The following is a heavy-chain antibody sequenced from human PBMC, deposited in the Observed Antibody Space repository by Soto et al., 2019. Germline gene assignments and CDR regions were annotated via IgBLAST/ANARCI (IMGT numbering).Heavy chain of an antibody. Sequence: ASVKVSCKASGYTFTTYAMHWVRQAPGQSLEWMGWIIAGNGNTRYSQKFQGRVTITRDTSASTAYMELSSLRSEDTAVYYCADGYYDFWRVYLTCYYAMDVWGQGTTVTVSS. CDR3: ADGYYDFWRVYLTCYYAMDV. V-gene: IGHV1-3*01. CDR2: IIAGNGNT. D-gene: IGHD3-3*01. CDR1: GYTFTTYA. J-gene: IGHJ6*02.